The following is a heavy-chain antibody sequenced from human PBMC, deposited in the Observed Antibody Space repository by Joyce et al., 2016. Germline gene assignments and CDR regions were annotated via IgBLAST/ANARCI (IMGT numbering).Heavy chain of an antibody. J-gene: IGHJ4*02. CDR2: IYYSGST. CDR1: GGSISSSY. Sequence: QVQLQESGPGLVKPSETLSLTCTVSGGSISSSYWSWIRQPPGKGLEWIGYIYYSGSTHYNPALKSRVTISVDTSKNQFSLKLSSVTAADTAVYYCARGAQALGDYEFYFDYWGQGTLVTVSS. CDR3: ARGAQALGDYEFYFDY. V-gene: IGHV4-59*01. D-gene: IGHD4-17*01.